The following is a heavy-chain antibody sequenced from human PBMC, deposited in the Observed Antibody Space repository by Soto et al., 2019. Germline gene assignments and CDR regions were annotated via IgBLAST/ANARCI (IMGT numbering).Heavy chain of an antibody. D-gene: IGHD6-19*01. CDR3: ARQVREQWLVAWFDP. Sequence: SETLSLTCTVSGGSISSGGYYWSWIRQHPGKGLEWIGYIYYSGSTNYNPSLKSRVTISVDTSKNQFSLKLSSVTAADTAVYYCARQVREQWLVAWFDPWGQGTLVTVSS. CDR1: GGSISSGGYY. CDR2: IYYSGST. J-gene: IGHJ5*02. V-gene: IGHV4-61*08.